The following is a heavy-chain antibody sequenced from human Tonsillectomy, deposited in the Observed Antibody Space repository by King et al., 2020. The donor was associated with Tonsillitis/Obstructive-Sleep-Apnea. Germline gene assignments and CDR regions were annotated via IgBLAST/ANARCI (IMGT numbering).Heavy chain of an antibody. V-gene: IGHV2-5*02. CDR2: IYGDDDK. CDR1: GFSLSTSGVG. Sequence: TLKESGPTLVKPTQTLTLTCTFSGFSLSTSGVGVGWIRQPPGKALEWLALIYGDDDKHYSPSLKSRLTITKDTSKNQVVLTMTNMDPVATATYYCTPSARIWFGDPTHSYYYYMDVWGKGTAVTVSS. J-gene: IGHJ6*03. D-gene: IGHD3-10*01. CDR3: TPSARIWFGDPTHSYYYYMDV.